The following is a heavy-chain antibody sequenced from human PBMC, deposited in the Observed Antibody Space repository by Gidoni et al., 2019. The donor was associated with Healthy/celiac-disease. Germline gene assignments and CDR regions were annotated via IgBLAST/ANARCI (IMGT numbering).Heavy chain of an antibody. J-gene: IGHJ6*03. D-gene: IGHD5-18*01. CDR2: INHSGST. V-gene: IGHV4-34*01. Sequence: QVQLQQWGAGLLKPSETLSLTCAVYGGSFSGYYWSWIRQPPGKGLEWIGEINHSGSTNYNPSLKSRVTISVDTSKNQFSLKLSSVTAADTAVYYCARGRRSYGFNLNYYYYMDVWGKGTTVTVSS. CDR1: GGSFSGYY. CDR3: ARGRRSYGFNLNYYYYMDV.